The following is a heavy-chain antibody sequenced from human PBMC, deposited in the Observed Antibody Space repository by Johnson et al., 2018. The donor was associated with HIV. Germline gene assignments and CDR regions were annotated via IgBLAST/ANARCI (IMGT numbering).Heavy chain of an antibody. D-gene: IGHD1-1*01. CDR2: MSYDGSDN. CDR1: GITVSSNY. CDR3: ATSTASDAFDI. V-gene: IGHV3-30*03. Sequence: VQLVQSGGGVVQPGRSLRLSCAASGITVSSNYMSWVRQAPGKGLEWVAVMSYDGSDNYYADSVKGRFTISRDNSKNTLYLQMNSLRAEDTAVYYCATSTASDAFDIWGQGTMVTVSS. J-gene: IGHJ3*02.